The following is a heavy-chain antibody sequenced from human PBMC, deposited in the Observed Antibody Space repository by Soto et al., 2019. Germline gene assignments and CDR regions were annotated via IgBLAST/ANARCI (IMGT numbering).Heavy chain of an antibody. CDR1: GGSMNSYF. J-gene: IGHJ4*02. CDR2: IYYSGST. Sequence: SETLSLTCSVAGGSMNSYFWSWIRQSPGKGLEWIGYIYYSGSTNYNPSLKSRVTISVDTSKDQFSLNLRSVTAADTAVYYCARSISGYAYFWGQGTLVTVSS. CDR3: ARSISGYAYF. V-gene: IGHV4-59*01. D-gene: IGHD3-22*01.